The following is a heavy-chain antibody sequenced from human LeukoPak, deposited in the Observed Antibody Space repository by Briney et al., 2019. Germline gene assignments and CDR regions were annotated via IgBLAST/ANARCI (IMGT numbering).Heavy chain of an antibody. Sequence: SETLSLTCTVSGGSISSYYWSWIRQPPGKGLEWIGYIYYSGSTNYNPSLKSRVTISVDTSKNQFSLKLGSVTAADTAVYYCARDAENWYFDLWGRGTLVTVSS. CDR3: ARDAENWYFDL. V-gene: IGHV4-59*01. CDR2: IYYSGST. J-gene: IGHJ2*01. CDR1: GGSISSYY.